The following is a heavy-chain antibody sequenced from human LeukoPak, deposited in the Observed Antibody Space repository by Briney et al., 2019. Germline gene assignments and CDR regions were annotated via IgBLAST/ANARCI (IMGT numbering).Heavy chain of an antibody. CDR3: AKDTSIGKYCTNGVCSPFDY. CDR1: GFTFSSYA. CDR2: ISDSGDYT. D-gene: IGHD2-8*01. J-gene: IGHJ4*02. Sequence: GGSLTLSCAGSGFTFSSYAMSWVRQAPGQGLEWVSAISDSGDYTSYADPVRGRFTISRDNSRNTLYLQMISLRPEDTAVYYCAKDTSIGKYCTNGVCSPFDYWGQGTLVTVSS. V-gene: IGHV3-23*01.